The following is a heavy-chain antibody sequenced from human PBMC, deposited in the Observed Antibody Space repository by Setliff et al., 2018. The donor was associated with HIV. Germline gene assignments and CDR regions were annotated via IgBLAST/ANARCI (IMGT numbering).Heavy chain of an antibody. D-gene: IGHD4-17*01. J-gene: IGHJ4*02. V-gene: IGHV4-31*03. Sequence: SETLSLTCTVSGGSISTGGYYWSWIRQHPGKGLEWIGYIYNSGGTYYNPSLKSRITMSIDTSKNQFSLKLNSVTAADTAVYYCARDQTSNGDFDYWGQGTLVTVSS. CDR3: ARDQTSNGDFDY. CDR2: IYNSGGT. CDR1: GGSISTGGYY.